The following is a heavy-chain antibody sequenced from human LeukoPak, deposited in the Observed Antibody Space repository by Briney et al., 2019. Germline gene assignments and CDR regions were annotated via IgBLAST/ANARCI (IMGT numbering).Heavy chain of an antibody. J-gene: IGHJ6*02. V-gene: IGHV4-59*07. Sequence: SDTLALTCTVSGGPIRSYYWSWIRQPPGKGLEWIGYIYYSGSPNYNPSLKSRVTISVDTSKNQYSLKLSSVTAADTAVYYCAICIAVAAHYYYGMDVWAQGTTVTVSS. CDR3: AICIAVAAHYYYGMDV. D-gene: IGHD6-19*01. CDR1: GGPIRSYY. CDR2: IYYSGSP.